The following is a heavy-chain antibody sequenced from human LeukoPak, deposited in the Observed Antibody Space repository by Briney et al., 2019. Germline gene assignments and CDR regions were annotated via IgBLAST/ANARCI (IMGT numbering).Heavy chain of an antibody. CDR3: ARAPGGQNWATFDY. V-gene: IGHV3-21*04. CDR2: ISSSSSYI. J-gene: IGHJ4*02. CDR1: GFTFSSYS. D-gene: IGHD7-27*01. Sequence: PGGSLRLSCAASGFTFSSYSMNWVRQAPGKGLEWVSSISSSSSYIYYADSVKGRFTISRDNAKNSLYLQMNSLRAEDTAVYYCARAPGGQNWATFDYWGQGTLVTVPS.